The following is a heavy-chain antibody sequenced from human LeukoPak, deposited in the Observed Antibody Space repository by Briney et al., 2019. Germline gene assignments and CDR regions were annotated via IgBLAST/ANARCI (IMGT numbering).Heavy chain of an antibody. CDR3: ARGRRVAAGTPYYYGMDV. Sequence: SETLSLTCAVYGGSFSGYYWSWIRQPPGKGLEWIGEINHSGSTNYNPSLKSRVTISVDPSKNQFSLRLSSVTAADTAVYYCARGRRVAAGTPYYYGMDVWGQGTTVTVSS. CDR2: INHSGST. V-gene: IGHV4-34*01. CDR1: GGSFSGYY. J-gene: IGHJ6*02. D-gene: IGHD6-13*01.